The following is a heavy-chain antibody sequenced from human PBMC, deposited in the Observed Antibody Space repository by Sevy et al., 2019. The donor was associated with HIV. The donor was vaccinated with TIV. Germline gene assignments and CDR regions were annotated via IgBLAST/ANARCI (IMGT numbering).Heavy chain of an antibody. CDR2: IIPIFGTA. D-gene: IGHD3-10*01. Sequence: SVKVSCKASGGTFSSYAISWVRQAPGQGLEWMGGIIPIFGTANYAQKFQGRVTITADESTSTAYMELSSLRSEDTAVYYCARDQGTGSYYNMGYYGMDVWGQGTTVTVSS. V-gene: IGHV1-69*13. CDR1: GGTFSSYA. CDR3: ARDQGTGSYYNMGYYGMDV. J-gene: IGHJ6*02.